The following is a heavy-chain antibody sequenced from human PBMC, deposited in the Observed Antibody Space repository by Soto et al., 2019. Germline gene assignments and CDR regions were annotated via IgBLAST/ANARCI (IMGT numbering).Heavy chain of an antibody. J-gene: IGHJ4*02. D-gene: IGHD3-22*01. Sequence: ASMKVSCKASGDGFSNYGFSWVRQAPGQGLEWMGWISAYDGQTNYTKKFQGRVTMTTDTSSSTAYMELRSLRSDDTAVYYCARVWYYDSSGYYAFDYWGLGTLVTVS. CDR2: ISAYDGQT. V-gene: IGHV1-18*01. CDR3: ARVWYYDSSGYYAFDY. CDR1: GDGFSNYG.